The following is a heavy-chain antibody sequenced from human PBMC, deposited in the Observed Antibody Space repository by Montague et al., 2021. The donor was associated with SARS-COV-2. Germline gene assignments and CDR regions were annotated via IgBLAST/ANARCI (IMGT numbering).Heavy chain of an antibody. J-gene: IGHJ6*02. CDR3: ARDGADYSFAYYHEMDV. CDR2: LYTSGST. CDR1: GASVRTYY. Sequence: SETLSLTCTVSGASVRTYYWSWIRQSAGKKLEWMGRLYTSGSTYYNPSFKSRVTMSLDTSKNLFSLNLLSMTAADTAVDYCARDGADYSFAYYHEMDVWGQGIAVTVSS. V-gene: IGHV4-4*07. D-gene: IGHD5-12*01.